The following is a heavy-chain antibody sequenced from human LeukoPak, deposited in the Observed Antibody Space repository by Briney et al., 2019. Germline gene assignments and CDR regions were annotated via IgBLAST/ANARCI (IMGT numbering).Heavy chain of an antibody. J-gene: IGHJ4*02. CDR3: ASGITIFGVPTGVDY. CDR2: INAGNGNT. V-gene: IGHV1-3*01. Sequence: ASVKVSCKASGYTFTSYAMHWVRQAPGQRLEWMGWINAGNGNTKCSQKFQGRVTITRDTSASTAYMELSSLRSEDTAVYYCASGITIFGVPTGVDYWGQGTLVTVSS. D-gene: IGHD3-3*01. CDR1: GYTFTSYA.